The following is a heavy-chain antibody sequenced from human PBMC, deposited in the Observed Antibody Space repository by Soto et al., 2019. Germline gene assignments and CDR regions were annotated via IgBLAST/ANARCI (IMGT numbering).Heavy chain of an antibody. CDR1: GFSFASSG. Sequence: APVKGSCKASGFSFASSGISWVRQAPGQGLEWMGWISAYNGNTNYAQKLQGRVTMTTDTSTSTAYMELRSLRPDDTAVYYCARDEYNGSDEYYWGQGTLVTVSS. CDR3: ARDEYNGSDEYY. V-gene: IGHV1-18*01. CDR2: ISAYNGNT. J-gene: IGHJ4*02. D-gene: IGHD1-26*01.